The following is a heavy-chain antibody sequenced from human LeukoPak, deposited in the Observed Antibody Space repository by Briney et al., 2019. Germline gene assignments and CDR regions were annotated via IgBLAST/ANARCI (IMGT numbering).Heavy chain of an antibody. CDR1: GFTFSSYW. CDR3: AKARGYSTSHAKSGFDT. D-gene: IGHD5-12*01. Sequence: GGSLRLSCAASGFTFSSYWMSWVRQAPGKGLEWVSGLSGSSDKTHYVDAVKGRFTVFRENSQNTVYLQMKSLRAEDTAVYYCAKARGYSTSHAKSGFDTWGQGTLVTVSS. V-gene: IGHV3-23*01. J-gene: IGHJ3*02. CDR2: LSGSSDKT.